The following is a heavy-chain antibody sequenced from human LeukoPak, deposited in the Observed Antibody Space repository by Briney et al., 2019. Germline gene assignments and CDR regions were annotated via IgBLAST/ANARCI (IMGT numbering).Heavy chain of an antibody. CDR3: ATPVGLRYFDWLSQSDAFDI. CDR1: GYTFTGYY. CDR2: INPNSGGT. J-gene: IGHJ3*02. D-gene: IGHD3-9*01. V-gene: IGHV1-2*06. Sequence: ASVKVSCKASGYTFTGYYMHWVRQAPGQGLEWMGRINPNSGGTNYAQKFQGRVTMTRDTSIGTAYMELSRLRSDDTAVYYCATPVGLRYFDWLSQSDAFDIWGQGTMVTVSS.